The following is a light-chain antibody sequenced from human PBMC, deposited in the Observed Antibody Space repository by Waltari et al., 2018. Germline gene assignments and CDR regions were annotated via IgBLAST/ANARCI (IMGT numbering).Light chain of an antibody. V-gene: IGLV2-11*01. CDR2: DVG. Sequence: QSALTQPRSVSGSPGQSVTISCTGTSSDVVNYNYVSWYQQPPGKAPKLMIYDVGKRPSGVPDRFSGSKSGNTASLTISGLQAEDEADYYCCSYAGTYTWVFGGGTKLTVL. CDR1: SSDVVNYNY. CDR3: CSYAGTYTWV. J-gene: IGLJ3*02.